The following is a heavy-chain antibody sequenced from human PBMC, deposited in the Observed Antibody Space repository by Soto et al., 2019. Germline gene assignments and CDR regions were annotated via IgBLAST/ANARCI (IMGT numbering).Heavy chain of an antibody. CDR1: GGTFSSYA. CDR2: IIPIFGTA. D-gene: IGHD6-13*01. J-gene: IGHJ4*02. V-gene: IGHV1-69*01. CDR3: AMGSAVLNRRERYSSSWYRQIFDY. Sequence: QVQLVQSGAEVKKPGSSVKVSCKASGGTFSSYAISWVQQAPGQGLEWMGGIIPIFGTANYAQKFQGRVTITADESTSTAYMELSSLRSEDTAVYYCAMGSAVLNRRERYSSSWYRQIFDYWGQGTLVTVSS.